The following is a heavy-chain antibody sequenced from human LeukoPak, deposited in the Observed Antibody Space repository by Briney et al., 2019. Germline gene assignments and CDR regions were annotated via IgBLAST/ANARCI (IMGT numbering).Heavy chain of an antibody. CDR1: GGSISSGGYS. Sequence: SETLSLTCAVFGGSISSGGYSWSWIRQPPGKGLEWIGYIYHSGSTYYNPSLKSRVTISVDRSKNQFSLKLSSVTAADTAVYYCARGGYCSGGSCRNLDAFDIWGQGTMVTVSS. J-gene: IGHJ3*02. D-gene: IGHD2-15*01. V-gene: IGHV4-30-2*01. CDR2: IYHSGST. CDR3: ARGGYCSGGSCRNLDAFDI.